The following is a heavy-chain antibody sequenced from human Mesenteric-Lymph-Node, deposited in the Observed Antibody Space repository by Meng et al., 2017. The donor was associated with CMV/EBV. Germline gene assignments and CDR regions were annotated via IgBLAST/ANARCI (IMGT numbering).Heavy chain of an antibody. D-gene: IGHD3-9*01. CDR2: ISWNSGSI. CDR1: GFTFDDYA. V-gene: IGHV3-9*01. CDR3: AKAPSYDILTGYHDV. J-gene: IGHJ4*02. Sequence: LTCAASGFTFDDYAMHWVRQAPGKGLEWVSGISWNSGSIAYADSVKGRFTISRDNAKNSLYLQMNSLRAEDTALYYCAKAPSYDILTGYHDVWGQGTVVTVSS.